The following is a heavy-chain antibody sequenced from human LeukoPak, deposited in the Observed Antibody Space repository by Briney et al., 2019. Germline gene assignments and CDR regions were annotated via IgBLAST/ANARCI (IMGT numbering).Heavy chain of an antibody. D-gene: IGHD1-26*01. J-gene: IGHJ4*02. CDR1: GASVSGSPYY. Sequence: SETLSLTCTVSGASVSGSPYYWGWIRQPPGKGLEWIGSIYSSGSTYYNASLQSRVTISIETSKNQISLRLNPVTAADTAIYYCAKSGGYGLIDYWGQGTLVTVSS. V-gene: IGHV4-39*01. CDR2: IYSSGST. CDR3: AKSGGYGLIDY.